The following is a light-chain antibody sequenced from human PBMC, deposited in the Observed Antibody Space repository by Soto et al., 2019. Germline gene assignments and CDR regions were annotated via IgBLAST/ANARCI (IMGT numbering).Light chain of an antibody. CDR3: QQYNSYPYT. CDR2: KAS. J-gene: IGKJ2*01. V-gene: IGKV1-5*03. Sequence: DIQMTQSPSTLSASVGDRVTITCRASQSISSWVAWYQQKLGKAPKLLIYKASSLESGVPSRFSGSGSGTDFTFTISSLQTDDFATYYCQQYNSYPYTFGQGTKLEIK. CDR1: QSISSW.